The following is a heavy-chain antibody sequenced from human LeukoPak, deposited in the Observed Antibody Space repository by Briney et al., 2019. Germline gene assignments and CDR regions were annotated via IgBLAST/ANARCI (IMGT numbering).Heavy chain of an antibody. Sequence: GGSLRLSCAASRFTFTNYWMSWVRQAPGKGLEWVSYISGSSNTVYYADSVKGRFTVSRDNAKNSLYLQIDSLRDEDTAMYYCAKRGSGNNWSDPWGQGTLVTVSS. J-gene: IGHJ5*02. D-gene: IGHD6-19*01. CDR1: RFTFTNYW. CDR3: AKRGSGNNWSDP. V-gene: IGHV3-48*02. CDR2: ISGSSNTV.